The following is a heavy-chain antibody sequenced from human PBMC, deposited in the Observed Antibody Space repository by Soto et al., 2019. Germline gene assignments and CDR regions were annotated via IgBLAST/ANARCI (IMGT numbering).Heavy chain of an antibody. Sequence: ASVNVSFKSSGYTFTSYYINWGRQATGQGLEWMGWMNPNSGNTGYAQKFQGRVTMTRNTSISTAYMELSSLRSEGTAVYYCARAGTYYYGSGSYDLGYWGQGTLVTVSS. D-gene: IGHD3-10*01. CDR2: MNPNSGNT. CDR1: GYTFTSYY. V-gene: IGHV1-8*01. J-gene: IGHJ4*02. CDR3: ARAGTYYYGSGSYDLGY.